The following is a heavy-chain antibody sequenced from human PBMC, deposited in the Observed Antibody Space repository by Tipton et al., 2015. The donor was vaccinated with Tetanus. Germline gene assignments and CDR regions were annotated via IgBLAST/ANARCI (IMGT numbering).Heavy chain of an antibody. Sequence: SLRLSCVASGFTFSNYWMHWVRQAPGKGLVWVSRINTDGSIRNYADSVKGRFTISRDNSKNKLYLQMNSLRVDDTAVYYCAKDGCFSVGCLGSDYWGQGTLVTVSS. CDR3: AKDGCFSVGCLGSDY. J-gene: IGHJ4*02. V-gene: IGHV3-74*01. CDR1: GFTFSNYW. CDR2: INTDGSIR. D-gene: IGHD5/OR15-5a*01.